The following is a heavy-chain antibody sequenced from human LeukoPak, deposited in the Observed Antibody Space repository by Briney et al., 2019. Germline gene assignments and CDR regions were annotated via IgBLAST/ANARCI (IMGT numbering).Heavy chain of an antibody. V-gene: IGHV3-7*01. CDR3: AKGAFRDQVQGYYYMDA. CDR2: IKQDGSEK. D-gene: IGHD3-10*01. Sequence: SGGSLRLSCAASGFTFSSYWMSWVRQAPGKGLEWVANIKQDGSEKYYVDSVKGRFIISRDNTKNSLYLQMNSLRAEDTAVYYCAKGAFRDQVQGYYYMDAWGKGTTVTVSS. J-gene: IGHJ6*03. CDR1: GFTFSSYW.